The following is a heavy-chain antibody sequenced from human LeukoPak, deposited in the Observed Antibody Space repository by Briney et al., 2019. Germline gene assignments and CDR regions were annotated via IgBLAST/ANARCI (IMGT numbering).Heavy chain of an antibody. J-gene: IGHJ4*02. D-gene: IGHD3-22*01. V-gene: IGHV1-69*13. Sequence: SVKVSCTASGGTFSSYAISWVRQAPGQGLEWMGGIIPIFGTANYAQKFQGRVTITADESTSTAYMELSSLRSEDTAVYYCARASSSGSLTADFDYWGQGTLVTVSS. CDR3: ARASSSGSLTADFDY. CDR2: IIPIFGTA. CDR1: GGTFSSYA.